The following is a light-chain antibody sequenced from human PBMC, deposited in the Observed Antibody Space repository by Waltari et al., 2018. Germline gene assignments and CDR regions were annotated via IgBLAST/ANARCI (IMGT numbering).Light chain of an antibody. V-gene: IGKV3-20*01. CDR1: QTVGRTY. CDR2: ETS. CDR3: QQYGSPWM. Sequence: EIVLTQSPCTLSLSPGERVTLSCMASQTVGRTYLAWHRQKPGQPPRLLIYETSTRAPGIPDRFSGSASGTDFTLTISRLEPEDFAVYYCQQYGSPWMFGQGTKVEIK. J-gene: IGKJ1*01.